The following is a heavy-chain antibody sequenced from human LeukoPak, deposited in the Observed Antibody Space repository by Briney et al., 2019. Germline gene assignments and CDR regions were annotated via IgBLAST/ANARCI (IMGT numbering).Heavy chain of an antibody. J-gene: IGHJ3*02. V-gene: IGHV4-31*03. Sequence: PSETLSLTCTVSGGSISSGGYYWSWIRQHPGKGLEWIGYIYYSGSTYYNPSLKSRVTISVDTSKNQFSLKLSSVTAADTAVYYCARDYGGKGSQFAFDIWGQGTMVTVSS. CDR3: ARDYGGKGSQFAFDI. CDR1: GGSISSGGYY. D-gene: IGHD4-23*01. CDR2: IYYSGST.